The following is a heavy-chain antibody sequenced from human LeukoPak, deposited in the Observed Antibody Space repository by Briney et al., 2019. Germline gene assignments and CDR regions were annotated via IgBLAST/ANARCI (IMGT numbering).Heavy chain of an antibody. CDR2: IYSGGST. Sequence: GGSLRLSCAASGFTVSSNYMSWVRQAPGKGLEWVSVIYSGGSTYCADSVKGRFTISRDNSKNTLYLQMNSLRAEDTAVYYCARFRGPGSYYYYMDVWGKGTTVTVSS. CDR1: GFTVSSNY. CDR3: ARFRGPGSYYYYMDV. D-gene: IGHD1-14*01. J-gene: IGHJ6*03. V-gene: IGHV3-53*01.